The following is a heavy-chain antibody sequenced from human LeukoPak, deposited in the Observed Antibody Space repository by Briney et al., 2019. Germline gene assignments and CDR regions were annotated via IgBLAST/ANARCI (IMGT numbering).Heavy chain of an antibody. J-gene: IGHJ5*02. CDR3: AKGRSGYDQSWFDP. CDR2: IRGIGGST. CDR1: RFTFSLYD. D-gene: IGHD5-12*01. Sequence: GGPQRLFCTASRFTFSLYDMRWARGARGKGLECLLSIRGIGGSTYYAESVKGRFTISRDNSKNRMYLQMNSLRAEETAVYYCAKGRSGYDQSWFDPWGEGTLVTVSS. V-gene: IGHV3-23*01.